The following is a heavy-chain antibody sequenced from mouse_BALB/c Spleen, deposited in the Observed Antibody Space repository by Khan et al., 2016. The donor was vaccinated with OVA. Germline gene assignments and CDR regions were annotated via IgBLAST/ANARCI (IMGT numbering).Heavy chain of an antibody. D-gene: IGHD3-1*01. Sequence: QVQLQQSGAELVKPGASVKLSCKASGYTFTSYQMYWVKQRPGQGLEWIGEINPNNGGTNFNEKFKSKATLTVDKSSSTAFMQLSSLTSEDSAVYYCIRGGYGGFAYWGQGTLGTVSA. CDR2: INPNNGGT. CDR1: GYTFTSYQ. V-gene: IGHV1S81*02. CDR3: IRGGYGGFAY. J-gene: IGHJ3*01.